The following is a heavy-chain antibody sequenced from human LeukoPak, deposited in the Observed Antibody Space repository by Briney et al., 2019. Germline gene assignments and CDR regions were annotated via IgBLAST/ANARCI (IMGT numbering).Heavy chain of an antibody. V-gene: IGHV4-34*01. CDR2: INHSGST. D-gene: IGHD6-13*01. CDR3: ARAVSAAGREFDY. J-gene: IGHJ4*02. CDR1: GGSFSGYY. Sequence: SETLSLTCAVYGGSFSGYYWSWIRQPPGKGLEWIGEINHSGSTNYNPSLKSRVTISVDTSKNQFSLKLSSVTAADTAVYYCARAVSAAGREFDYWGQGTLVTVSS.